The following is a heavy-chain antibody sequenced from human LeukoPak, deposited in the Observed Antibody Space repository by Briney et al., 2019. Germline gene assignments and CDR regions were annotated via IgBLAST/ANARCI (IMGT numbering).Heavy chain of an antibody. Sequence: GGSLRLSCAASGFTFSSYEMNWVRQAPGKGLEWVSYISSSGSTIYYADSVKGRFTISRDNAKNSLYLQMNSLRAEDTAVYYCAKDYCSGGSCSQYYFDYWGQGTLVTVSS. D-gene: IGHD2-15*01. CDR3: AKDYCSGGSCSQYYFDY. J-gene: IGHJ4*02. V-gene: IGHV3-48*03. CDR1: GFTFSSYE. CDR2: ISSSGSTI.